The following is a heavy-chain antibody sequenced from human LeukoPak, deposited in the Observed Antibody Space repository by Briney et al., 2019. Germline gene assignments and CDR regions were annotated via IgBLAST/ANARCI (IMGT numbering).Heavy chain of an antibody. CDR2: LKQEGSVK. V-gene: IGHV3-7*05. Sequence: GGSRRSSCGASGFTFSSYGMSWVGQAPGKGLEWVANLKQEGSVKYSVDSVKGRFTFSRDDAKVSLNLHRNGLRPAQPPVVSVDSDGIDYWGQGTLVTVSS. J-gene: IGHJ4*02. CDR1: GFTFSSYG. D-gene: IGHD5-24*01. CDR3: DSDGIDY.